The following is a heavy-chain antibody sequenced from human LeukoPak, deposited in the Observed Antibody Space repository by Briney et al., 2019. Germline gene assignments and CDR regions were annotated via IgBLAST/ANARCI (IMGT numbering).Heavy chain of an antibody. V-gene: IGHV4-59*01. J-gene: IGHJ2*01. Sequence: SETLSLTCTVSGGSISSYYWSWIRQPPGKGLEWIGYIYYSGSTNYNPSLKSRVTISVDTSKNQFSLKLSSVTAADTAVYYCARLSINWYFDLWGRGTLVTVSS. CDR3: ARLSINWYFDL. CDR2: IYYSGST. D-gene: IGHD3-16*02. CDR1: GGSISSYY.